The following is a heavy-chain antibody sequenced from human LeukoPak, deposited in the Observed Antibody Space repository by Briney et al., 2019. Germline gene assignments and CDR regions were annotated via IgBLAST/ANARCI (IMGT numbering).Heavy chain of an antibody. V-gene: IGHV1-2*02. CDR3: ARTFGVALGWFDP. D-gene: IGHD3-3*01. CDR1: GGTFSSYA. CDR2: INPNSGGT. Sequence: ASVKVSWKASGGTFSSYAISWVRQAPVQGLEWMGWINPNSGGTNYAQKFQGRVTMTRDTSISTAYMELSRLRSDDTAVYYCARTFGVALGWFDPWGQGTLVTVSS. J-gene: IGHJ5*02.